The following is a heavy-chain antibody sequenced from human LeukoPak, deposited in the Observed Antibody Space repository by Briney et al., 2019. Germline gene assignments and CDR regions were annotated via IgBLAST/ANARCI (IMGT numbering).Heavy chain of an antibody. CDR3: ARERTSIAARPDKNYYYHGMDV. CDR1: GGSISSYY. CDR2: IYYSGST. J-gene: IGHJ6*02. D-gene: IGHD6-6*01. V-gene: IGHV4-59*01. Sequence: SETLSLTCTVSGGSISSYYWIWIRQPPGKGLEGIGYIYYSGSTNYNTSLKSRVTISVDTSKNQVSLKLRSVTAAGTAVYYCARERTSIAARPDKNYYYHGMDVWGQGTTVTVSS.